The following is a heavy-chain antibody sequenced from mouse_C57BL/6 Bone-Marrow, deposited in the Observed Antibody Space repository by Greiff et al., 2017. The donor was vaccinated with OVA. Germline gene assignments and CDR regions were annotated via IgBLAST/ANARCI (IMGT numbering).Heavy chain of an antibody. Sequence: EVHLVESGGGLVKPGGSLKLSCAASGFTFSSYAMSWVRQTPEKRLEWVATISDGGSYTYYPDNVKGRFTISRDHAKNNLYLQMSHLKSEDTAMYYCAREGDYSNFLFAYWGQGTLVTVSA. V-gene: IGHV5-4*01. CDR3: AREGDYSNFLFAY. CDR2: ISDGGSYT. CDR1: GFTFSSYA. J-gene: IGHJ3*01. D-gene: IGHD2-5*01.